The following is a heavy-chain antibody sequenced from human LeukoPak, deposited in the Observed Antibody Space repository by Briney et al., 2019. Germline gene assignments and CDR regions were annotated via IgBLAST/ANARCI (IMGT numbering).Heavy chain of an antibody. Sequence: SETLSLTCTVSGYSISSGYYWGWIRQPPGKGLEWIGSISHSGRTYYNPSLKSRVTVSVDTSKNQFSPKLNSVTAADTAVYYCARRCCSSSSCYKPYYYYYMDVWGKGTTVTVSS. J-gene: IGHJ6*03. D-gene: IGHD2-2*02. CDR1: GYSISSGYY. CDR2: ISHSGRT. CDR3: ARRCCSSSSCYKPYYYYYMDV. V-gene: IGHV4-38-2*02.